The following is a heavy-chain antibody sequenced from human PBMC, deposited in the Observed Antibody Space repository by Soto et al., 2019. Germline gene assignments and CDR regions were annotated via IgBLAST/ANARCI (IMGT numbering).Heavy chain of an antibody. J-gene: IGHJ5*02. CDR3: ASIAAAQENWFDP. V-gene: IGHV4-34*01. CDR1: GGSFSGYY. D-gene: IGHD6-13*01. CDR2: INHSGST. Sequence: SETLSLTCAVYGGSFSGYYWSWICQPPGKGLEWIGEINHSGSTNYNPSLKSRVTISVDTSKNQFSLKLSSVTAAGTAVYYCASIAAAQENWFDPWGQGTLVTVSS.